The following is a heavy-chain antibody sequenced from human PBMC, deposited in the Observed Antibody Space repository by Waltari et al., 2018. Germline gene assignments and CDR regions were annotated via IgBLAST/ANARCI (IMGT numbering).Heavy chain of an antibody. Sequence: QVQLQESGPGLVRPSQTLSLTCTVSGGSIRSGGYYGSWFRQHPGKGLEWIGYIYHSGSTHYNPSLESRVNISVDTSKNQFSLKLTSVTAADTAVYYCAREGYVELNWFDPWGPGTLVTVSS. CDR1: GGSIRSGGYY. V-gene: IGHV4-31*03. D-gene: IGHD1-7*01. J-gene: IGHJ5*02. CDR2: IYHSGST. CDR3: AREGYVELNWFDP.